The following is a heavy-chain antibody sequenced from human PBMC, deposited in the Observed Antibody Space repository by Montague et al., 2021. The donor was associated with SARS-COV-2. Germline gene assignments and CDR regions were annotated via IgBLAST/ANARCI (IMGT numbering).Heavy chain of an antibody. CDR3: SRERWAVGVSLDY. D-gene: IGHD1-26*01. Sequence: CAISGDSASSNSATWHWIRQSPSRGLEWLGRTYYRSRWSNDYAVSVRSRIIINPDTSTNQFSLQLSSVTPEDTAVYFCSRERWAVGVSLDYWGQGTRVTVSS. CDR1: GDSASSNSAT. CDR2: TYYRSRWSN. V-gene: IGHV6-1*01. J-gene: IGHJ4*02.